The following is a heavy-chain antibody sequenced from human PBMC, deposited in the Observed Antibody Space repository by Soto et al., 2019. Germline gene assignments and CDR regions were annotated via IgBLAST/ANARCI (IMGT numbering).Heavy chain of an antibody. D-gene: IGHD4-17*01. CDR3: ATYRPDYGAFDY. CDR2: INAGNGNT. V-gene: IGHV1-3*01. J-gene: IGHJ4*02. CDR1: GGTFSSYT. Sequence: ASVKVSCKASGGTFSSYTISWVRQAPGQRLEWMGWINAGNGNTKYSQKFQGRVTITRDTSASTAYMELSSLRSEDTAVYYCATYRPDYGAFDYWGQGTLVTVSS.